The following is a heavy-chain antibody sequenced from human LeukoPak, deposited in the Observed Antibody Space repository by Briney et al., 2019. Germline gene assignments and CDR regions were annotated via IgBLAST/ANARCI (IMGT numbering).Heavy chain of an antibody. CDR3: ATPNNIDAFDI. J-gene: IGHJ3*02. Sequence: ASVKVSCKASGYTLTSYYMHWVRQAPGQGLEGMGIIDPSGVTTSYAQKFQGRVTLTRDTSTSTVYMELSSLRSEDTAVYYCATPNNIDAFDIWGQGTMVTVSS. V-gene: IGHV1-46*01. CDR2: IDPSGVTT. D-gene: IGHD1-14*01. CDR1: GYTLTSYY.